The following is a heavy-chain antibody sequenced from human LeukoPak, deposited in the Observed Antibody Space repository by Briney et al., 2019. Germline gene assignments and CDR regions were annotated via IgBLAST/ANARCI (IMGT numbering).Heavy chain of an antibody. CDR1: GGSISSSSYY. CDR2: IYYSGST. D-gene: IGHD5-24*01. V-gene: IGHV4-39*07. J-gene: IGHJ6*03. Sequence: SETLSLTCTVSGGSISSSSYYWGWIRQPPGKGLEWIGSIYYSGSTYYNPSLKSRVTISVDTSKNQFSLKLSSVTAADTAVYYCARERRDGYNHYYYYNYMDVWGKGTTVTVSS. CDR3: ARERRDGYNHYYYYNYMDV.